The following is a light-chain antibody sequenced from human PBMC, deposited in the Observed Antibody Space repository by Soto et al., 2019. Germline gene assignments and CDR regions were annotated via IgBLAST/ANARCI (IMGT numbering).Light chain of an antibody. CDR1: QGVSRK. J-gene: IGKJ4*01. V-gene: IGKV3-15*01. CDR3: QQYHTWPIT. CDR2: GAS. Sequence: DIVITQSPATRSVAPGERVTFSCRASQGVSRKLAWYQHKPGQAPRLLISGASTGATGIPARFSGSGSGTEFTLTISSLQSEDCAIYYCQQYHTWPITFGGGTRWIS.